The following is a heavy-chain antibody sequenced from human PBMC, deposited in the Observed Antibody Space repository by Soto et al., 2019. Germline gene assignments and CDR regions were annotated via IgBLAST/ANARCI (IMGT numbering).Heavy chain of an antibody. J-gene: IGHJ4*02. CDR1: VDSVSSNSAA. CDR2: TYYRSKWYN. V-gene: IGHV6-1*01. Sequence: QTLSPTCALSVDSVSSNSAAWNWIRQSPSRGLEWLGRTYYRSKWYNDYAVSVKSRITINPDTSKNQFSLQLNSVTPEDTAVHYCARGPTPGDYYVYWGQGTLVTVSS. CDR3: ARGPTPGDYYVY.